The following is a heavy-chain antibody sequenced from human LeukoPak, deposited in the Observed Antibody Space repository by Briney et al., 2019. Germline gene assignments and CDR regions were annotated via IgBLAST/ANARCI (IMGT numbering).Heavy chain of an antibody. CDR1: GFTFSSYA. Sequence: GGSLRLSCSASGFTFSSYAMHWVRQAPGKGLEYVSAISSNGGSTYYADSVKGRFTISRDNSKNTLYLQMNSLRAEDTAVYYCARDLGGFDLYQLLSFGWFDYWGQGTLVTVSS. J-gene: IGHJ4*02. CDR3: ARDLGGFDLYQLLSFGWFDY. CDR2: ISSNGGST. V-gene: IGHV3-64*04. D-gene: IGHD2-2*01.